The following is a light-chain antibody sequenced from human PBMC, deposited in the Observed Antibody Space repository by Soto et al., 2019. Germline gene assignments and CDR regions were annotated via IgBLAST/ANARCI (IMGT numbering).Light chain of an antibody. Sequence: DIQRTRSPSTLLHSLGAGVTIICRAGEGISGWLAWYQQKPGKAPKLLFYKASSLESGVPSRFSGSGSGTEFTLTISSLQPDDFATYYCQQYNSYSLTFGGGTKVEIK. CDR2: KAS. CDR1: EGISGW. CDR3: QQYNSYSLT. V-gene: IGKV1-5*03. J-gene: IGKJ4*01.